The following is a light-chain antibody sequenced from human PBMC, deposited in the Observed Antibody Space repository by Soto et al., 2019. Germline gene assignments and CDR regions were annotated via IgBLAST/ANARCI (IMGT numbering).Light chain of an antibody. CDR2: AAS. Sequence: DLQMTPSPSSLSASVGDRVTITCRASQTISSSLDWYQQKLGKAPKVLIYAASSLQSGVPSRFSGSGSGTDFTLTISSLQPEDFATYYWQQANNESKTFGGGTKVDIK. CDR3: QQANNESKT. CDR1: QTISSS. J-gene: IGKJ4*01. V-gene: IGKV1-12*01.